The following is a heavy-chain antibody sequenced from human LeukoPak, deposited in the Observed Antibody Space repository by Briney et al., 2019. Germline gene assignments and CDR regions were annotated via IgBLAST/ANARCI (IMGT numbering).Heavy chain of an antibody. CDR1: GYTSSIYY. CDR2: MYRGDSDT. V-gene: IGHV5-51*01. Sequence: GDSLKISCKASGYTSSIYYIGWVRQMPGRGLEWMGIMYRGDSDTRYSPSFQGQVTISVDKSISTAYLQWSSLKASDTAMYFCATNGNYLDAFNIWGQGTMVTVSS. D-gene: IGHD1-1*01. CDR3: ATNGNYLDAFNI. J-gene: IGHJ3*02.